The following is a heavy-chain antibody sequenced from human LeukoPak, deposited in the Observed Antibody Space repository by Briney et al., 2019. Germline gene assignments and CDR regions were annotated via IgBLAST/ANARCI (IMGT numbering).Heavy chain of an antibody. V-gene: IGHV3-23*01. J-gene: IGHJ4*02. D-gene: IGHD3-9*01. CDR2: ISATGDNT. Sequence: PGGCLRLSCAASQFTFGNYAMNWVRQAPGRGLEWVSGISATGDNTYYADSVKGRFTISRDNSKSTLYLQMNSLRVEDTAIYYCARGYYDILTGLGYWSQGTLVTVSS. CDR1: QFTFGNYA. CDR3: ARGYYDILTGLGY.